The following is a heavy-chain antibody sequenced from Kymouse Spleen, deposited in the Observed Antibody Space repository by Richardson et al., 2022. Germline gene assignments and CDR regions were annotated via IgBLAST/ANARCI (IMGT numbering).Heavy chain of an antibody. V-gene: IGHV3-33*01. Sequence: QVQLVESGGGVVQPGRSLRLSCAASGFTFSSYGMHWVRQAPGKGLEWVAVIWYDGSNKYYADSVKGRFTISRDNSKNTLYLQMNSLRAEDTAVYYCARGARQGGYYFDYWGQGTLVTVSS. J-gene: IGHJ4*02. D-gene: IGHD6-6*01. CDR2: IWYDGSNK. CDR1: GFTFSSYG. CDR3: ARGARQGGYYFDY.